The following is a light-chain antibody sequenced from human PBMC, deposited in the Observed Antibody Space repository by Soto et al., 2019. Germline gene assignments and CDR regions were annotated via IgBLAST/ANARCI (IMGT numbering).Light chain of an antibody. Sequence: VRTQAPATLSVSPGERATLSCRASQTINNNVAWYQLKDGQVPRLVIYGASTRATDIPARFSGSGSGTDFTLTISSLEPEDFAVYYCQQRSNWPPITFGQGTRLEIK. J-gene: IGKJ5*01. CDR2: GAS. V-gene: IGKV3-11*01. CDR1: QTINNN. CDR3: QQRSNWPPIT.